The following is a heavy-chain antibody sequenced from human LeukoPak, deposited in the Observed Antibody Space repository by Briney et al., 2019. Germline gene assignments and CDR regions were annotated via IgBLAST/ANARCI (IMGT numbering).Heavy chain of an antibody. J-gene: IGHJ4*02. V-gene: IGHV1-2*02. CDR2: INPNSGGT. Sequence: GASVKVSRKSSVYTFTVYYMHWVRHPPRQGREWMGWINPNSGGTNYGQKFQGRVTMTRDTSISTAYMELSRLRSDDTAVYYCATTRDWWLRIGPPPAYYYFDYWGQGTLVTVSS. CDR3: ATTRDWWLRIGPPPAYYYFDY. CDR1: VYTFTVYY. D-gene: IGHD5-12*01.